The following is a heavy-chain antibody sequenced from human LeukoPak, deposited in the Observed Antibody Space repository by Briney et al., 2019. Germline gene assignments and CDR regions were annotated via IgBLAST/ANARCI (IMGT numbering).Heavy chain of an antibody. D-gene: IGHD6-13*01. V-gene: IGHV3-23*01. CDR2: ISTSGEST. J-gene: IGHJ5*02. Sequence: GGSLRLSCAASGFTFSSYGMSWVRQAPGQGLEWVSAISTSGESTYYADSVKGHFTISRDNSKNTLYLQMNSLRAEDTAVYYCAKDRGYVGSSSWGFDPWGQGTLVTVSS. CDR1: GFTFSSYG. CDR3: AKDRGYVGSSSWGFDP.